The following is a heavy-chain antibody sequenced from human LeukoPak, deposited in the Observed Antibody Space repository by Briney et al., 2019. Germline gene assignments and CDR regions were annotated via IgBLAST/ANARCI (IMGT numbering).Heavy chain of an antibody. CDR1: GGTISSGDYY. D-gene: IGHD6-13*01. CDR3: ARDLEAAAAPDY. Sequence: SSETLSLTCTVSGGTISSGDYYWSWIRQPPGKGLEWIGYIYYSGSTYYNPSLKSRVTISVDTSKNQLSLKLSSVTAADTAVYYCARDLEAAAAPDYWGQGTLVTVSS. CDR2: IYYSGST. V-gene: IGHV4-30-4*08. J-gene: IGHJ4*02.